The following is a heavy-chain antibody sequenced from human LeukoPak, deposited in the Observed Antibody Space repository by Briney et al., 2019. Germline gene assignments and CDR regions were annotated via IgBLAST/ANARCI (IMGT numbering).Heavy chain of an antibody. CDR2: ISAYNGNT. CDR1: GYTFTSYA. J-gene: IGHJ4*02. V-gene: IGHV1-18*01. D-gene: IGHD1-7*01. CDR3: ARDQGDWNYDY. Sequence: ASVKVSCKASGYTFTSYAMHWVRQAPGQGLEWMGWISAYNGNTNYAQKLQGRVTMTTDTSTSTAYMELRSLRSDDTAVYYCARDQGDWNYDYWGQGTLVTVSS.